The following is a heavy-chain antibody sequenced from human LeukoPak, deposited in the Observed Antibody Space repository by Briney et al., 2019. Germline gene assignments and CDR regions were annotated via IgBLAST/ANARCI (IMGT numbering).Heavy chain of an antibody. CDR3: AKDRHAPGRYCSSTSCLPFDP. CDR1: GLTFSRCS. J-gene: IGHJ5*02. D-gene: IGHD2-2*01. V-gene: IGHV3-23*01. Sequence: PGGSLRLSCAASGLTFSRCSMNWVRQAPGKGLEWVSAISGSGGSTYYADSVKGRFTISRDNSEKKLYLQMNSLRAEDTAVYYCAKDRHAPGRYCSSTSCLPFDPWGQGTLVTVSS. CDR2: ISGSGGST.